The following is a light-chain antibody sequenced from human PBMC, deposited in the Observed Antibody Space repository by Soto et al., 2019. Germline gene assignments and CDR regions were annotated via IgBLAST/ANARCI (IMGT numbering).Light chain of an antibody. CDR1: QSVSSD. CDR3: QQYNKWPLS. J-gene: IGKJ1*01. V-gene: IGKV3D-15*01. Sequence: EIFMTQSPARLSVSQGETATLSWXASQSVSSDLAWYQQKPGQAPRLLIYGASTSATGIPARFSGSGSGTEFTLTISSLQSEDFAVYYCQQYNKWPLSFGQGTKVDIK. CDR2: GAS.